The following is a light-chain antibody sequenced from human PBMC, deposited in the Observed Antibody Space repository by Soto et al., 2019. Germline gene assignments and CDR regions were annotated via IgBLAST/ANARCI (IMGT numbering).Light chain of an antibody. CDR3: QKYDSAHWT. CDR2: AAS. J-gene: IGKJ1*01. Sequence: DIQMTQSPSSLSASVRDRVTITCRASQGISNYLAWYQQKPGKVPKLLIYAASTLQSGVPSRFSGSGSGTDFTLPLSSLQPEDVATYYCQKYDSAHWTLGHGTKVEIK. V-gene: IGKV1-27*01. CDR1: QGISNY.